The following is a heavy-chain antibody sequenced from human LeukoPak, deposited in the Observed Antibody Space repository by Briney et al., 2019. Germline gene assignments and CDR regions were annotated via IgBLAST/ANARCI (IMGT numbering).Heavy chain of an antibody. J-gene: IGHJ6*02. V-gene: IGHV4-59*01. CDR1: GGSISSFY. CDR3: ARRDPDSEGVDV. CDR2: IYNSGST. D-gene: IGHD1-26*01. Sequence: SETLSLTCTVSGGSISSFYWSWIRQPPGKGLGWIGYIYNSGSTNYNPSLKSRVTISVDTSKNQFSLKLSSVTAADTAVYYCARRDPDSEGVDVWGQGTTATVSS.